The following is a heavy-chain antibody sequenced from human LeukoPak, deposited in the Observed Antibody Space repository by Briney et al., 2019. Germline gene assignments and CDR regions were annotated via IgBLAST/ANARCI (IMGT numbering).Heavy chain of an antibody. CDR1: GFRFSDFT. CDR3: GKEGGA. D-gene: IGHD3-16*01. V-gene: IGHV3-23*01. Sequence: GRSLRLSCAASGFRFSDFTMTWVRQAPGKGPEWVSAIGGRGGSTYYADSVGGRFTISRDNSKDMVYLQMNSLKVEDTATYYCGKEGGAWGQGTKVTVSS. CDR2: IGGRGGST. J-gene: IGHJ5*02.